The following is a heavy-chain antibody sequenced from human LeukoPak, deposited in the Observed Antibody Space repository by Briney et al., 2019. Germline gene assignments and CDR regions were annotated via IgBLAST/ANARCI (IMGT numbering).Heavy chain of an antibody. D-gene: IGHD2-2*01. CDR1: GYTFTSYG. J-gene: IGHJ5*02. CDR3: ARAYCSSTSCYDARFGP. Sequence: ASVKVSCKASGYTFTSYGISWVRQAPGQGLEWMGWISAYNGNTNYAQKLQGRVTMTTDTSTSTAYMELRSLRSDDTAVYYCARAYCSSTSCYDARFGPWGQGTLVTVSS. V-gene: IGHV1-18*01. CDR2: ISAYNGNT.